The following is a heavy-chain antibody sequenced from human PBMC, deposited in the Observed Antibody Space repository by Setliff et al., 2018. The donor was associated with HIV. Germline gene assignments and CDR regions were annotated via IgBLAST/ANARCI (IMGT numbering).Heavy chain of an antibody. Sequence: GESLKVSCKASGGTISSYAISWVRQMPGKGLEWMGIIYPGDSDTRYSPSFQGQVTISADKSISTAYLQWSSLKASDTAMYYCARHSSSGWYSDHDAFDIWGQGTMVTVSS. CDR2: IYPGDSDT. V-gene: IGHV5-51*01. D-gene: IGHD6-19*01. CDR1: GGTISSYA. CDR3: ARHSSSGWYSDHDAFDI. J-gene: IGHJ3*02.